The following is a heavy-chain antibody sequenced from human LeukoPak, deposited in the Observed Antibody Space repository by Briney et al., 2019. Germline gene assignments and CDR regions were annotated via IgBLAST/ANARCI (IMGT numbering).Heavy chain of an antibody. CDR3: ARVYGSGGNDAFDI. J-gene: IGHJ3*02. V-gene: IGHV4-34*01. D-gene: IGHD3-10*01. CDR2: INHSGST. Sequence: PSETLSLTCAVYGGSFSGYYWSWIRQPPGKGLEWIGEINHSGSTNYNPSLKSRVTISVDTSKNQFSLKLSSVTAADTAVYYCARVYGSGGNDAFDIWGQGTMVTVSS. CDR1: GGSFSGYY.